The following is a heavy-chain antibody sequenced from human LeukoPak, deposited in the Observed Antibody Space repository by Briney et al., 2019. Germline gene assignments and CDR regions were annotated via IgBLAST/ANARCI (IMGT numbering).Heavy chain of an antibody. J-gene: IGHJ4*02. V-gene: IGHV3-33*01. CDR2: IWYDGSNK. CDR1: GFTFSTYG. Sequence: GGSLRLSCGASGFTFSTYGMQWVRQAPGKGLEWVAVIWYDGSNKCYADSVKGRFTVSRDNSKNTLYLQMNSLRAEDTAVYYCARSMAAADYWGQGTLVTVSS. CDR3: ARSMAAADY. D-gene: IGHD6-13*01.